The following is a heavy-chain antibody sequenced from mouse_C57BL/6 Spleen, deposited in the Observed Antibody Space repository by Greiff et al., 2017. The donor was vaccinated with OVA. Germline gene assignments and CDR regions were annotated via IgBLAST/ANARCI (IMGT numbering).Heavy chain of an antibody. Sequence: QVQLQQSGAELVRPGASVTLSCKASGYTFTDYEMHWVKQTPVHGLGWIGAIDPETGGTAYNQKFKGKAILTAYKTSSTAYMEIHSLTYEDTAVYYCTIIWLRRWSYAMDYWGQGTSVTVSS. CDR1: GYTFTDYE. CDR2: IDPETGGT. D-gene: IGHD2-2*01. CDR3: TIIWLRRWSYAMDY. J-gene: IGHJ4*01. V-gene: IGHV1-15*01.